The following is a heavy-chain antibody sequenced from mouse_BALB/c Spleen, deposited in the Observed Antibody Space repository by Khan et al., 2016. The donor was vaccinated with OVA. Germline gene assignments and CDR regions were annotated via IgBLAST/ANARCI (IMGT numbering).Heavy chain of an antibody. V-gene: IGHV1-77*01. J-gene: IGHJ2*01. D-gene: IGHD1-1*01. CDR2: IYPGSGNP. CDR1: GYTFSDYV. Sequence: QMQLQQSGPVLVKPGASVKMSCKASGYTFSDYVMNWVKQRTGQGLEWIGQIYPGSGNPYYNEKFKGKATLTTDKSSNTAYMQLSSLTSEDSAVYFCARSGYGSLVYWGQGTALTVSS. CDR3: ARSGYGSLVY.